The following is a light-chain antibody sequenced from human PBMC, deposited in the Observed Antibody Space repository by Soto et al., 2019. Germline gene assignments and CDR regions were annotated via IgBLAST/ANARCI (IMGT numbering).Light chain of an antibody. CDR2: GAS. CDR1: QRLSSN. J-gene: IGKJ1*01. Sequence: EIVLTQPPVTLSVSPGERVTLSCRASQRLSSNLAWYQQRPGQAPRLLIYGASIRATDIPARFIGSGSGTEFTLTISSLQSEDFAVYYCQQYINWPRTFGQGTKVGIK. CDR3: QQYINWPRT. V-gene: IGKV3-15*01.